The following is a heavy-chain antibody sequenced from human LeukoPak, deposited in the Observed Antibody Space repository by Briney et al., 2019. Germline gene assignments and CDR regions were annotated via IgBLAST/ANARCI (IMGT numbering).Heavy chain of an antibody. CDR1: GDSISGYY. J-gene: IGHJ6*03. V-gene: IGHV4-59*01. Sequence: PSETLSLTCTVSGDSISGYYWSWIRQPPGKGLEWIGFIYSSGSTNYNPSLKSRVTISVDTSKNQFSLKLSSVTAADTAVYYCARVDRYYYYMDVWGKGTTVTISS. CDR3: ARVDRYYYYMDV. CDR2: IYSSGST.